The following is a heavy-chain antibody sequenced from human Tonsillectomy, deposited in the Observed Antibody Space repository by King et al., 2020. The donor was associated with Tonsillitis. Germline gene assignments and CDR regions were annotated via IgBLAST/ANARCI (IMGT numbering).Heavy chain of an antibody. D-gene: IGHD3-16*01. J-gene: IGHJ4*02. V-gene: IGHV3-7*03. CDR3: ASLGY. CDR2: IKQDGSEK. Sequence: QLVQSGGGLVQPGGSLRLSCAASGLTFSSYWMNWVRQAPGKGLEWVANIKQDGSEKYYVDSVKGRFTISRDNAKNSLYLQMNNLRADDTAVYYCASLGYWGQGTLVTVSS. CDR1: GLTFSSYW.